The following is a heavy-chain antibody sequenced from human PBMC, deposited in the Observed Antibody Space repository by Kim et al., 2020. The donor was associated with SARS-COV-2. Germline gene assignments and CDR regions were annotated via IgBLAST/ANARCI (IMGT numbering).Heavy chain of an antibody. Sequence: SETLSLTCAVYGGSFSGYYWSWIRQPPGKGLEWIGEINHSGSTNYNPSLKSRVTISVDTSKNQFSLKLSSVTAADTAVYYCARSSSWYGGSNWFDPWGQGTLVTVSS. CDR2: INHSGST. J-gene: IGHJ5*02. V-gene: IGHV4-34*01. CDR3: ARSSSWYGGSNWFDP. CDR1: GGSFSGYY. D-gene: IGHD6-13*01.